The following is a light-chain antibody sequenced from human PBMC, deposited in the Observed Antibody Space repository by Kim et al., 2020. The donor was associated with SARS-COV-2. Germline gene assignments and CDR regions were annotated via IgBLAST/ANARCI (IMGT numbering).Light chain of an antibody. V-gene: IGLV2-8*01. CDR1: SNAFVTYTN. CDR2: EIT. CDR3: TSPANDNYV. J-gene: IGLJ1*01. Sequence: PGQSVSITGCGTSNAFVTYTNVSWYQQHRGKATKLIIYEITKRPSGVPDRWSGSKSGDTASLTISGLQAEDEADYYCTSPANDNYVFGTGTKVTVL.